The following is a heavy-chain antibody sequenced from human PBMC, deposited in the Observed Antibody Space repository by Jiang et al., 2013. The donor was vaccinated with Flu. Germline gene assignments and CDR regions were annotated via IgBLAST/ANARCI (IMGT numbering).Heavy chain of an antibody. CDR3: ARETGGLQGYFDL. V-gene: IGHV6-1*01. J-gene: IGHJ4*02. D-gene: IGHD7-27*01. CDR1: GDSVSSNDAT. CDR2: TYSRSKWYH. Sequence: LTCVISGDSVSSNDATWNWIRQSPSRGLEWLGRTYSRSKWYHDYAKSVESRIAINPDTAKNQFSLRLNSATPDDAAVYYCARETGGLQGYFDLWGRGTLVTVSS.